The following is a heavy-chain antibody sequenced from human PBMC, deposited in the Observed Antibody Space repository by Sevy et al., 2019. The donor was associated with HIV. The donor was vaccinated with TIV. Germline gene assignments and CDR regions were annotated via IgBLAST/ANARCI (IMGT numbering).Heavy chain of an antibody. V-gene: IGHV3-30-3*01. J-gene: IGHJ6*03. Sequence: GGSLRLSCAASGFTFSSYAMHWVRQAPGKGLEWVAVISYDGSNKYYADSVKGRFTISRDNSKNTLYLQMNSLRAEDTAVYYCARSQPPRDYYYYYMDVWGKGTTVTVSS. CDR2: ISYDGSNK. CDR1: GFTFSSYA. D-gene: IGHD3-10*01. CDR3: ARSQPPRDYYYYYMDV.